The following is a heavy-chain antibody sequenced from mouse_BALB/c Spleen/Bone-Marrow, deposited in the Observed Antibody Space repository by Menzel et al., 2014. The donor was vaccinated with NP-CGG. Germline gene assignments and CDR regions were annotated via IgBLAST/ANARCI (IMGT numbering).Heavy chain of an antibody. CDR3: ARPYYYGSSGDSWFAY. Sequence: EVQLQQFGPELVKPGASVKMSCKASGYTFTSYVMHWVKQKPGQGLEWIGYINPYNDGTKYNEKFKGKATLTSDKSSSTAYMELSSLTSEDTAVYYCARPYYYGSSGDSWFAYWGQGTLVTVSA. CDR2: INPYNDGT. J-gene: IGHJ3*01. V-gene: IGHV1-14*01. CDR1: GYTFTSYV. D-gene: IGHD1-1*01.